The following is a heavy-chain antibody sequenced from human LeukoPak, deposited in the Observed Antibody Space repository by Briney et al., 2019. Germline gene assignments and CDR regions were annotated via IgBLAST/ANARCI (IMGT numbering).Heavy chain of an antibody. J-gene: IGHJ4*02. CDR1: GYTFTSYG. CDR3: ARHSTDYDILTYHFDY. CDR2: ISAYNGNT. D-gene: IGHD3-9*01. V-gene: IGHV1-18*04. Sequence: ASVKVSCKASGYTFTSYGISWARQAPGQGLEWMGWISAYNGNTNYAQKLQGRVTMTTDTSTSTAYMELRSLRSDDTAVYYCARHSTDYDILTYHFDYWGQGTLVTVSS.